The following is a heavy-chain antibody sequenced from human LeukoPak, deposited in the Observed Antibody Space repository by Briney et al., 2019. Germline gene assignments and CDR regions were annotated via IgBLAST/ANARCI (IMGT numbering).Heavy chain of an antibody. CDR3: AKYGSVTVRYNGMDV. V-gene: IGHV3-53*01. CDR1: GFTVSSNY. CDR2: IYSGGST. D-gene: IGHD4-17*01. Sequence: GGSLRLSCAASGFTVSSNYMSWVRQAPGKGLEWVSVIYSGGSTYYADSVKGRFTMSRDNSKNTLYLQINSLRAEDTAVYYCAKYGSVTVRYNGMDVWGQGTTVTVSS. J-gene: IGHJ6*02.